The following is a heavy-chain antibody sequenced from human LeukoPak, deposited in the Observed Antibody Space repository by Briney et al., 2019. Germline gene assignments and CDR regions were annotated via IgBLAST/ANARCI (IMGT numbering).Heavy chain of an antibody. V-gene: IGHV6-1*01. CDR1: GDSVSSDGTA. D-gene: IGHD1-26*01. Sequence: PSQTLSLTCVLSGDSVSSDGTAWNWNRQSPSRGLEWLGRTYYRSKWYNDYAVSVKGRITINADTSKNQFSLQLNSVTPEDTAVYFCAREGVGVTMAHWGQGTLVTVSS. CDR2: TYYRSKWYN. J-gene: IGHJ4*02. CDR3: AREGVGVTMAH.